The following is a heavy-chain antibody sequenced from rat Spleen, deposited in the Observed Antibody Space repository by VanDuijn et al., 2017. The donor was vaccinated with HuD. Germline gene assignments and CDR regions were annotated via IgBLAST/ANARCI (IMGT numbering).Heavy chain of an antibody. D-gene: IGHD2-1*01. J-gene: IGHJ2*01. CDR1: GFTFSDYN. CDR3: ARRYDFDY. CDR2: ISYDGRST. V-gene: IGHV5-7*01. Sequence: EVQLMESGGGLVQPGRSLKLSCAASGFTFSDYNMAWVRQAPKKGLEWVATISYDGRSTYYRDSVKGRFTISRDNAKNTLYLQMDSLRSEDTATYYCARRYDFDYWGQGVMVTVSS.